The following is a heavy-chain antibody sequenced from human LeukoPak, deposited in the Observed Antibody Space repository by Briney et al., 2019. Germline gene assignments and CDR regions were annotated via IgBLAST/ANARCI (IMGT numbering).Heavy chain of an antibody. CDR1: GFTFSSYS. CDR2: ISSSSSYI. CDR3: AREVVYYDSSGYGGNWFDP. Sequence: GGSLRLSCAASGFTFSSYSMNWVRQAPGKGLEWVSSISSSSSYIYYADSVKGRFTISRDNAKNSLYLQMNSLRAEDTAVYYCAREVVYYDSSGYGGNWFDPWGQGTLVTVSS. J-gene: IGHJ5*02. V-gene: IGHV3-21*01. D-gene: IGHD3-22*01.